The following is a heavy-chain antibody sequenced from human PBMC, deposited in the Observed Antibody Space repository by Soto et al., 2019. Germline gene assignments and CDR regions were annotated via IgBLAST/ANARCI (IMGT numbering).Heavy chain of an antibody. D-gene: IGHD2-2*01. J-gene: IGHJ4*02. CDR2: MNPNSGNT. V-gene: IGHV1-8*01. Sequence: ASVKVSCKASGYIFTSYDMNWVRQATGQGLEWMGWMNPNSGNTGYVQKFQGRVTMTRNTSISTAYMELSSLRSEDTAVYYCALRAAFAGYWGQGTLVTV. CDR1: GYIFTSYD. CDR3: ALRAAFAGY.